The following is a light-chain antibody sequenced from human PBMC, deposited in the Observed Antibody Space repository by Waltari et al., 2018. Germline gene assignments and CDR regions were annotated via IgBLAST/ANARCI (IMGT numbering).Light chain of an antibody. CDR2: GAS. V-gene: IGKV3-20*01. J-gene: IGKJ1*01. Sequence: EIVLTQSPGTLSLSPGARATLYCRASQSVSRSLAWYQQKPGQAPRLLIYGASNRATGIPDRFSGSGSGTDFSLTISRLGPEDFAVYYCQHYVSLPATFGQGTKVEIK. CDR3: QHYVSLPAT. CDR1: QSVSRS.